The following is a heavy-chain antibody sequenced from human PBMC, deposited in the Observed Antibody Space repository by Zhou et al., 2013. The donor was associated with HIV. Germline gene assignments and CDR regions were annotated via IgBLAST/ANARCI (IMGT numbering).Heavy chain of an antibody. V-gene: IGHV1-2*02. J-gene: IGHJ4*02. CDR3: AKTDERTEYSSSWYSFDY. CDR2: IDPSSGGT. CDR1: GYRFNGYY. D-gene: IGHD6-13*01. Sequence: QVQLVQSGAEVKKPGASMKVSCKASGYRFNGYYIHWMRQAPGQGLEWMGYIDPSSGGTVIPQRFQGRVSLTRDTSISTAYMDLSGLTSDDTALYYCAKTDERTEYSSSWYSFDYWGQGTLLTVSS.